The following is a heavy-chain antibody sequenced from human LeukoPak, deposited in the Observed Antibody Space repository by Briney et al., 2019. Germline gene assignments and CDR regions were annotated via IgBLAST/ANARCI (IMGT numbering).Heavy chain of an antibody. CDR3: AREDKWELLPGNFDY. CDR2: IRYDGSNK. V-gene: IGHV3-30*02. CDR1: GFTFSSYG. Sequence: PGGSLRLSCAASGFTFSSYGMHWVRQAPGKGLEWVAFIRYDGSNKYYADSVKGRFTISRDNSKNTLYLQMNSLRSEDTAVYYCAREDKWELLPGNFDYWGQGTLVTVSS. D-gene: IGHD1-26*01. J-gene: IGHJ4*02.